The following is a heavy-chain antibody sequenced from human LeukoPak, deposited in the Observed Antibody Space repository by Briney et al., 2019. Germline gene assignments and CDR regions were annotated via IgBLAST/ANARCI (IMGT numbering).Heavy chain of an antibody. CDR1: GFTFSSYG. CDR2: IWYDGSNK. J-gene: IGHJ6*03. V-gene: IGHV3-33*06. CDR3: AKVWGRGSSWYYYMDV. Sequence: GRSLSLSCAASGFTFSSYGMHWVRQAPGKGLEWVAVIWYDGSNKYYADSVKGRFTISRDNSKNTLYLQINSLRAEDTAVYYCAKVWGRGSSWYYYMDVWGKGTTVTVSS. D-gene: IGHD6-13*01.